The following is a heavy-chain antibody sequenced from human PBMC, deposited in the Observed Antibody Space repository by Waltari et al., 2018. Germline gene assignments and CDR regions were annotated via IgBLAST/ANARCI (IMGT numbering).Heavy chain of an antibody. D-gene: IGHD1-26*01. CDR2: INHDASEK. CDR1: GFTFSDHW. CDR3: TRWVCRSNCYIDY. Sequence: EVQLVESGGGLVRPGGSQRLSCGASGFTFSDHWMTWVRQAPGKGLEWVASINHDASEKYYVDSVKGRLTISRDNAKNSLYLQMNSLSDEDTAVYYCTRWVCRSNCYIDYWGQGTLVTVSS. J-gene: IGHJ4*02. V-gene: IGHV3-7*04.